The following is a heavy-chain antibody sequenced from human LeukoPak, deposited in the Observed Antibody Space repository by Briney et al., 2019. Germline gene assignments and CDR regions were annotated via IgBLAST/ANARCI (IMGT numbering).Heavy chain of an antibody. Sequence: HGESLKISCKGSGYTFATYWIAWVRQMPGKGLEWMGIIYPGDSDTRYSPSFQGQVTISADKSISTAYLQWSSLKASDTAIYYCARRPYDSSGYYFDYWGQGTLVTVSS. CDR1: GYTFATYW. D-gene: IGHD3-22*01. CDR3: ARRPYDSSGYYFDY. V-gene: IGHV5-51*01. J-gene: IGHJ4*02. CDR2: IYPGDSDT.